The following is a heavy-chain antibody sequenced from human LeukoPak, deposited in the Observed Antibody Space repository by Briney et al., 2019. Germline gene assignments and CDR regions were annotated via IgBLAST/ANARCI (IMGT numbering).Heavy chain of an antibody. CDR1: GGPISSGGYS. Sequence: PSETLSLTCTVSGGPISSGGYSWSWIRQHPGKGLEWIGYIYYSGSTYYNPSLKSRVTISVDTSKNQFSLKLSSVTAADTAVYYCARGDGARPFDYWGQGTLVTVSS. CDR3: ARGDGARPFDY. D-gene: IGHD6-6*01. CDR2: IYYSGST. J-gene: IGHJ4*02. V-gene: IGHV4-31*03.